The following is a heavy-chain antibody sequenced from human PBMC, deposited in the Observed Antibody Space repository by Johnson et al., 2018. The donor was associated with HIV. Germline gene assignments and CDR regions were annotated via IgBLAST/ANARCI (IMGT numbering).Heavy chain of an antibody. D-gene: IGHD2-21*01. Sequence: QLQLVESGGGVVQPGRSLRLSCSASGFTFSSYAMHWVRQAPGKGLEWVAVISYDGSNKYYADSVKGRFTISRDNSKNTLYLQMNNLTTEDTAVYYCAKSVVVVLVGDNDDAFDIWGQGTMVTVSS. V-gene: IGHV3-30-3*02. CDR2: ISYDGSNK. J-gene: IGHJ3*02. CDR1: GFTFSSYA. CDR3: AKSVVVVLVGDNDDAFDI.